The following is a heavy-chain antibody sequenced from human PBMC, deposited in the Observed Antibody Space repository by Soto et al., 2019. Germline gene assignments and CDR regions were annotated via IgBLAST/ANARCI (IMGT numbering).Heavy chain of an antibody. CDR2: ISYDGSNK. CDR1: GFTFSSYA. V-gene: IGHV3-30-3*01. CDR3: ARERGYSYGTDY. Sequence: QVQLVESGGGVVQPGRSLRLSCAASGFTFSSYAMHWVRQAPGKGLEWVAVISYDGSNKYYADSVKGRFTISRDNSKNTLYLQMNSLRAEDTAEYYCARERGYSYGTDYWGQGTLVTVSS. D-gene: IGHD5-18*01. J-gene: IGHJ4*02.